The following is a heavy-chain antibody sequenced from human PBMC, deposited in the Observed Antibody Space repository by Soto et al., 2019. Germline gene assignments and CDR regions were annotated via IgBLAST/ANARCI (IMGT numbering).Heavy chain of an antibody. J-gene: IGHJ6*02. CDR3: ARLPWKVDIVAPYGMDV. CDR1: GFSLSTSGMC. Sequence: SGPTLVNPTQTLTLTCTFSGFSLSTSGMCVSWIRQPPGKALEWLALIDWDDDKYYSTSLKTRLTISKDTSKNQVVLTMTNMDPVDTATYYCARLPWKVDIVAPYGMDVWGQGTTVTVSS. D-gene: IGHD5-12*01. V-gene: IGHV2-70*01. CDR2: IDWDDDK.